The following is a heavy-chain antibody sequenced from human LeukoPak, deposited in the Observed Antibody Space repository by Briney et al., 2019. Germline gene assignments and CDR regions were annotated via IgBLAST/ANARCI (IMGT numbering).Heavy chain of an antibody. CDR1: GYTLTELS. CDR3: ATGVTMVRGVIIRMGYFDY. CDR2: FDPEDGET. V-gene: IGHV1-24*01. Sequence: ASVKVSCKVSGYTLTELSMHWVRQAPGKGLEWMGGFDPEDGETIYAQKFQGRVTMTEDTSTDTAYMELSSLRSEDTAVYYCATGVTMVRGVIIRMGYFDYWGQGTLVTVSS. D-gene: IGHD3-10*01. J-gene: IGHJ4*02.